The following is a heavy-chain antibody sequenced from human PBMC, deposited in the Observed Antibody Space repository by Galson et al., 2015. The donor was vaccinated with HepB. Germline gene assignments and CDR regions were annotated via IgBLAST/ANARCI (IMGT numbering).Heavy chain of an antibody. CDR1: GFTFSSYS. CDR2: ISSSSSYI. V-gene: IGHV3-21*01. D-gene: IGHD3-22*01. CDR3: ARTYYYDSSGYSDAFDI. Sequence: SLRLSCAASGFTFSSYSMNWVRQAPGKGLEWVSSISSSSSYIYYADSVKGRFTISRDNAKNSLYLQMNSLRAEDTAVYYCARTYYYDSSGYSDAFDIWGQGTMVTVSS. J-gene: IGHJ3*02.